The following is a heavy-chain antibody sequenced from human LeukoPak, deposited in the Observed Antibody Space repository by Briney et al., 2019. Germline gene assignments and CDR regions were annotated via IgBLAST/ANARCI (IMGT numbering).Heavy chain of an antibody. CDR3: AELGITMIGGV. CDR1: GSTVSSNY. Sequence: PGGSLRLSCAAPGSTVSSNYMSWVRQAPGKGLEWVSVIYSGGSTYYADSVKGRFTISRDNAKNSLYLQMNSLSAEDTAVYYCAELGITMIGGVWGKGTTVTISS. V-gene: IGHV3-66*01. J-gene: IGHJ6*04. CDR2: IYSGGST. D-gene: IGHD3-10*02.